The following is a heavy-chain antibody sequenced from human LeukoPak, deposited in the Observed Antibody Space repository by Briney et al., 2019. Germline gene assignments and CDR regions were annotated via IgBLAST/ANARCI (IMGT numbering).Heavy chain of an antibody. CDR3: ARGAGAIDD. V-gene: IGHV3-23*01. CDR1: GFTFSSYA. Sequence: GGSLRLSCAASGFTFSSYAMSWVRQAPGKGLEWVSAISGSGGSTYYADSVKGRFTISRDNAKNSLYLEMNSLRVEDTAVYHCARGAGAIDDWGQGILVIVSS. D-gene: IGHD3-10*01. CDR2: ISGSGGST. J-gene: IGHJ4*02.